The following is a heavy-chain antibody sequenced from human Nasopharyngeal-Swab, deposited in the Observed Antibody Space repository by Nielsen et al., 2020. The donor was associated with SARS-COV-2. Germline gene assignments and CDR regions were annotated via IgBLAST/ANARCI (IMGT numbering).Heavy chain of an antibody. CDR2: ISYDGSNK. Sequence: GESLKISCAASGFTFSSYATHWVRQAPGKGLEWVAVISYDGSNKYYADSVKGRFTISRDNSKNTLYLQMNSLRAEDTAVYYCARAFGGGYYYGMDVWGQGTTVTVSS. J-gene: IGHJ6*02. V-gene: IGHV3-30-3*01. CDR1: GFTFSSYA. D-gene: IGHD3-10*01. CDR3: ARAFGGGYYYGMDV.